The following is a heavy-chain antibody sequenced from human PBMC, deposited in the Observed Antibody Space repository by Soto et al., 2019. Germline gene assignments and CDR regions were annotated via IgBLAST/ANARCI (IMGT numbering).Heavy chain of an antibody. J-gene: IGHJ3*02. V-gene: IGHV4-59*01. Sequence: SETLSLTCTVSGGSISSYYWSWIRQPPGKGLEWIGYIYYSGSTNYNPSLKSRVTISVDTSKNQFSLKLSSVTAADTAVYYCARDLSYSSSYDAFDIWGQGTMVTVSS. CDR3: ARDLSYSSSYDAFDI. CDR2: IYYSGST. D-gene: IGHD6-6*01. CDR1: GGSISSYY.